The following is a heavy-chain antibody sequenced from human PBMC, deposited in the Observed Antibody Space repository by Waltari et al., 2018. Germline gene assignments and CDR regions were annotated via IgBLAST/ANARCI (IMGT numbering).Heavy chain of an antibody. D-gene: IGHD5-12*01. V-gene: IGHV3-33*01. Sequence: QGQLVESGGGVVQPGGSLRLSCTASGLTLSKHGMQWVRQAPGRGLEWVEAIWYDGTNKNHANSVGGRFAISRDNSRNTLFLQMDNLRPEDTAVYYCAREVGWLQGGVYFRAMDIWGQGTRVTVSS. CDR3: AREVGWLQGGVYFRAMDI. CDR2: IWYDGTNK. J-gene: IGHJ6*02. CDR1: GLTLSKHG.